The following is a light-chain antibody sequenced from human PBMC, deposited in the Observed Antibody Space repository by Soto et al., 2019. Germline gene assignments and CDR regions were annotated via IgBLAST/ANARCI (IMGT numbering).Light chain of an antibody. CDR1: QSVSSN. V-gene: IGKV3-15*01. Sequence: EIVMTQSPATLSVSPGERATLSFRASQSVSSNLAWYQQRPGQAPRLLIYGASTRATGIPARFSGSGSGTEFTLTISRLQSEDFAVYYCQQYNNWPPWTFGQGTKVDIK. J-gene: IGKJ1*01. CDR2: GAS. CDR3: QQYNNWPPWT.